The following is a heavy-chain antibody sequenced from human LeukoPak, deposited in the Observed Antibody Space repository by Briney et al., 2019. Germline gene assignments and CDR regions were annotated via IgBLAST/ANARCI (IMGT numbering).Heavy chain of an antibody. CDR2: IYHSGST. V-gene: IGHV4-38-2*02. CDR3: ARGVTPQDY. D-gene: IGHD5-18*01. CDR1: GYSISSGYY. Sequence: AETLSLTCTVSGYSISSGYYWGWLRQPPGKGLEWIGSIYHSGSTYYNPSLKSRVTISVDTSKNQFSLKLSSVTAADTAVYYCARGVTPQDYWGQGTLVTVSS. J-gene: IGHJ4*02.